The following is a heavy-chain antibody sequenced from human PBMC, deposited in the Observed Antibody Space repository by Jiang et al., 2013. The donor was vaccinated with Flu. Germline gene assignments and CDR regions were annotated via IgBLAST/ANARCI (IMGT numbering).Heavy chain of an antibody. D-gene: IGHD2-2*01. J-gene: IGHJ4*02. V-gene: IGHV3-11*03. CDR3: ARLRYCSSTSCMGADY. Sequence: YISSSSSYTNYADSVKGRFTISRDNAKNSLYLQMNSLRAEDTAVYYCARLRYCSSTSCMGADYWGQGTLVTVSS. CDR2: ISSSSSYT.